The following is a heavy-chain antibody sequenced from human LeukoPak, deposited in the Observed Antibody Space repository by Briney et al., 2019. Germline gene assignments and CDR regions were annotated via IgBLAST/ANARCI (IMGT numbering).Heavy chain of an antibody. CDR3: ARHRSGGSQDDAFDI. CDR2: IKQDGSEK. D-gene: IGHD2-15*01. V-gene: IGHV3-7*01. CDR1: GFTFSSYW. Sequence: GGSLRLSCAASGFTFSSYWMSWVRQAPGKGLAWVADIKQDGSEKYYVDSVKGRFTISRQNAKNSLLLQMNSLRAEDTAVYYCARHRSGGSQDDAFDIWGQGTLVTVSS. J-gene: IGHJ3*02.